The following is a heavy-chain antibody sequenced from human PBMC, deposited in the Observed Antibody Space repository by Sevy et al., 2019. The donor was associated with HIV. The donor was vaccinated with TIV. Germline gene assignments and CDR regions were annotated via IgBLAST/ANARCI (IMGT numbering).Heavy chain of an antibody. CDR1: GFTFDHHA. D-gene: IGHD3-10*02. Sequence: GGSLRLSCAASGFTFDHHAMYWVRQAPGKGLEWVSGINWNSVSIGYADSVKGRFTISRDNAKNSLYLHLNSLRADDTALYYCAREGLAPYVYGADVWGQGTRSPSP. CDR3: AREGLAPYVYGADV. CDR2: INWNSVSI. J-gene: IGHJ6*02. V-gene: IGHV3-9*01.